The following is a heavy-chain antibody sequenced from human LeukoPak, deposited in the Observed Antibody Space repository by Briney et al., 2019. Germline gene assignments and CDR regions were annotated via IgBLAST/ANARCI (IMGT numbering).Heavy chain of an antibody. Sequence: ASVKVSCKASGYTFTGYYMHWVRQAPGQGLEWMGWINPNSGGTNYAQRFQGRVTMTRDTSISTAYMELSRLRSDDTAVYHCARGVVIINYFDYWGQGTLVTVSS. D-gene: IGHD3-3*01. CDR2: INPNSGGT. V-gene: IGHV1-2*02. CDR1: GYTFTGYY. CDR3: ARGVVIINYFDY. J-gene: IGHJ4*02.